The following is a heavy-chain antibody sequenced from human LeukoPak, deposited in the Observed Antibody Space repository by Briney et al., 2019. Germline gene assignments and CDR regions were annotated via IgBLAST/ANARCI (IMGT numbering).Heavy chain of an antibody. Sequence: ASVKVSCKASGYTFTGYYMHWVRQAPGQGLELMGWINPNSGGTNYAQKFQGRVTMTRDTSISTAYMEPSRLRSDDTAVYYCARDSVRIAARTPFGYWGQGTLVTVSS. D-gene: IGHD6-6*01. CDR2: INPNSGGT. V-gene: IGHV1-2*02. CDR3: ARDSVRIAARTPFGY. J-gene: IGHJ4*02. CDR1: GYTFTGYY.